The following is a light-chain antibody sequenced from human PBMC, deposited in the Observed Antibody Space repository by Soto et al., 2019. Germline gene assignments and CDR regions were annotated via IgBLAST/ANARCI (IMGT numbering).Light chain of an antibody. CDR1: QNIFTY. J-gene: IGKJ1*01. V-gene: IGKV1-39*01. CDR3: QQSYSAPLT. Sequence: IQMTQSLASLSPSVVDRVTISCRASQNIFTYLDWYQQKPGKAPNLLIFAASPLRSGVQSRFSGSGSGTEFTLTISSLQREDFATYHCQQSYSAPLTFGQGTKVDIK. CDR2: AAS.